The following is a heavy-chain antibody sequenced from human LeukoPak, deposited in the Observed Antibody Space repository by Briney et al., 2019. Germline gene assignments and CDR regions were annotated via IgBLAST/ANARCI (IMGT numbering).Heavy chain of an antibody. J-gene: IGHJ4*02. CDR3: ARGWVVGATIDY. Sequence: SETLSLTCAVCGGSFSGYYWSWIRQPPGKGLEWIGEINHSGSTNYNPSLKSRVTISVDTSKNQFSLKLGSVTAADTAVYYCARGWVVGATIDYWGQGTLVTVSS. V-gene: IGHV4-34*01. D-gene: IGHD1-26*01. CDR1: GGSFSGYY. CDR2: INHSGST.